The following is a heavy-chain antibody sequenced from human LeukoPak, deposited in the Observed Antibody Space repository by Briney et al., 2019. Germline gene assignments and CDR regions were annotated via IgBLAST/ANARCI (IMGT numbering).Heavy chain of an antibody. J-gene: IGHJ6*03. CDR2: ISYDGSNK. CDR1: GFTLSSYA. CDR3: ASRYFYMDV. V-gene: IGHV3-30*04. Sequence: QPGGSLRLSCSASGFTLSSYAMQWVRQAPGKGLEWVAVISYDGSNKYYADSVKGRFTISRDNSKNMMYLQMNSLRAEDTAVYYYASRYFYMDVWGKGTTVTVSS.